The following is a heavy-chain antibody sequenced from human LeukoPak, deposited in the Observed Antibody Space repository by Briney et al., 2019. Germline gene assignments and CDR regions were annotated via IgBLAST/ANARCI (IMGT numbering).Heavy chain of an antibody. CDR3: ARVGAARSFDY. D-gene: IGHD6-6*01. CDR1: GFTFSSYS. CDR2: ISSSSSYI. J-gene: IGHJ4*02. Sequence: GGSLRLSCAASGFTFSSYSMNWVRQAPGKGLEWVSSISSSSSYIYYADSVKGRFTISRDNAKNSLYLQMNSLRAEDTVVYYCARVGAARSFDYWGQGTLVTVSS. V-gene: IGHV3-21*01.